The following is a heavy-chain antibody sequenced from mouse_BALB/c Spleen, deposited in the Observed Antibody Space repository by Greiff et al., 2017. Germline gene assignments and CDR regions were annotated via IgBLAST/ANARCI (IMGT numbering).Heavy chain of an antibody. Sequence: EVHLVESGGGLVQPGGSLKLSCAASGFTFSSYTMSWVRQTPEKRLEWVAYISNGGGSTYYPDTVKGRFTISRDNAKNTLYLQMSSLKSEDTAMYYCARHSTMITSYFDYWGQGTTLTVSS. CDR3: ARHSTMITSYFDY. D-gene: IGHD2-4*01. J-gene: IGHJ2*01. CDR2: ISNGGGST. V-gene: IGHV5-12-2*01. CDR1: GFTFSSYT.